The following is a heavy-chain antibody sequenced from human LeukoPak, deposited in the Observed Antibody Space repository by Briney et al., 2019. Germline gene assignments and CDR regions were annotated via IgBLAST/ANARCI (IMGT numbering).Heavy chain of an antibody. D-gene: IGHD6-13*01. V-gene: IGHV1-2*02. CDR3: ARDRMQQLVEGY. CDR1: GYTFTGYY. Sequence: ASVTVSCKASGYTFTGYYMHWVRQAPGQGLEWMGWINPNSGGTNYAQKFQGRVTMTRDTSISTAYMELSRLRSDDTAVYFCARDRMQQLVEGYWGQGTLVTVSS. CDR2: INPNSGGT. J-gene: IGHJ4*02.